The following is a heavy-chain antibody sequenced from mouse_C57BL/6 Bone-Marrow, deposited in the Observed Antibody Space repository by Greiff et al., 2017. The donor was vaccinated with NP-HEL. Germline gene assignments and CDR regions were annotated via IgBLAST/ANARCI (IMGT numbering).Heavy chain of an antibody. D-gene: IGHD1-1*01. CDR1: GYTFTSYW. J-gene: IGHJ4*01. Sequence: VQLQQPGAELVMPGASVKLSCKASGYTFTSYWMHWVKQRPGQGLEWIGEIDPSDSNTNYNQKFKGKSTLTVDKSSSTAYMQLSSLTSEDSAVYYCARDDYYGSRGNDYAMDYWGQGTSVTVSS. CDR2: IDPSDSNT. CDR3: ARDDYYGSRGNDYAMDY. V-gene: IGHV1-69*01.